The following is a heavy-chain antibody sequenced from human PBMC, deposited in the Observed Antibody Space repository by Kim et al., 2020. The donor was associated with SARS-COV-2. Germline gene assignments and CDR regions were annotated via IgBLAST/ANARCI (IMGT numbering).Heavy chain of an antibody. V-gene: IGHV3-48*04. D-gene: IGHD6-6*01. Sequence: GGSLRLSCAASGFTFSSYSMNWVRQAPGKGLEWVSYISSSSSTIYYADSVKGRFTISRDNAKNSLYLQMNSLRAEDTAVYYCARDRPSIAARLIPSYYYYGMDVWGQGTTVTVSS. CDR2: ISSSSSTI. J-gene: IGHJ6*02. CDR3: ARDRPSIAARLIPSYYYYGMDV. CDR1: GFTFSSYS.